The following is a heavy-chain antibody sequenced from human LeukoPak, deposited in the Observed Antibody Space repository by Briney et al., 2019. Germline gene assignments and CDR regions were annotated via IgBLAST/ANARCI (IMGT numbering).Heavy chain of an antibody. J-gene: IGHJ4*02. D-gene: IGHD4-23*01. Sequence: ESSETLSLTCTVSGGSISSYYWSWIRQPPGKGLEWIGYIYYSGSTNYNPSLKSRVTISVDTSKNQFSLKLSSVTAADTAVYYCARLNDYGGNLDYWGQGTLVTVSS. CDR3: ARLNDYGGNLDY. V-gene: IGHV4-59*08. CDR1: GGSISSYY. CDR2: IYYSGST.